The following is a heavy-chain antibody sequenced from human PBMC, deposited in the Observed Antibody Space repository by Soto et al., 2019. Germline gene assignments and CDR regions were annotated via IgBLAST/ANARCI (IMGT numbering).Heavy chain of an antibody. D-gene: IGHD2-15*01. V-gene: IGHV5-10-1*01. Sequence: XESLKISCQCSGNSFTSYWISLVLQMPGKGLEWMGRIDPSDSYTNYSPSFQGHVTISADKSISTAYLQWSSLKASDTAMYYCARGGYCSGGSCYGYNWFDPWGQGTLVTVSS. CDR3: ARGGYCSGGSCYGYNWFDP. CDR2: IDPSDSYT. CDR1: GNSFTSYW. J-gene: IGHJ5*02.